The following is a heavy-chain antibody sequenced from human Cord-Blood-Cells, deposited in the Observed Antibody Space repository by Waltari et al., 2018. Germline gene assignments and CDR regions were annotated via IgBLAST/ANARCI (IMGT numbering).Heavy chain of an antibody. V-gene: IGHV4-39*01. CDR3: ARLGNYAFDI. CDR2: IYYSGST. D-gene: IGHD1-7*01. Sequence: QLQLQESGPGLVKPSETLSLTCTVSGRSISSSSYYWGWIRQPPGKGLEWIGSIYYSGSTYYHPSLKSRVTISVDTSKNQFSLKLSSVTAADTAVYYCARLGNYAFDIWGQGTMVTVSS. CDR1: GRSISSSSYY. J-gene: IGHJ3*02.